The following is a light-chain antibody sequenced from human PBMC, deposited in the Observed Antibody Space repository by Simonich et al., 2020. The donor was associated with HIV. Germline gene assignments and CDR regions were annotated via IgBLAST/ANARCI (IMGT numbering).Light chain of an antibody. CDR1: SIDVGGYNY. CDR2: DVS. CDR3: CSYAGSSTLV. J-gene: IGLJ3*02. Sequence: QSALTQPASVSGSPGQSITISCTVTSIDVGGYNYVSWYQQHPGKAPKLMIYDVSKRPSGVSNRFSGSKSGNTASLTISGLQAEDEADYYCCSYAGSSTLVFGGGTKLTVL. V-gene: IGLV2-23*02.